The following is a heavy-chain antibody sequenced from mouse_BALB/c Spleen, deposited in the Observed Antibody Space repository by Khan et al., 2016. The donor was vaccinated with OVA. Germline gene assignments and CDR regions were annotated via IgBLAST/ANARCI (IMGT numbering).Heavy chain of an antibody. D-gene: IGHD1-1*01. CDR2: ISCYNGVI. V-gene: IGHV1S34*01. J-gene: IGHJ3*01. CDR3: ARGDYYCSSSFAY. CDR1: GYSLTGYY. Sequence: LVKTGASVKISCKASGYSLTGYYMHWVKQSHGKSLEWIGYISCYNGVISYNQKFKGKATFTVDTSSSTAYMHFNSLESEDSAVYYCARGDYYCSSSFAYWGQGTLVTVSA.